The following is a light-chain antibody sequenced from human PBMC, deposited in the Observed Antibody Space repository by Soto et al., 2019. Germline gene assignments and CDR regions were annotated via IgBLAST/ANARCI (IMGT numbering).Light chain of an antibody. CDR1: SRDVGGYNY. CDR3: SSYAGSNNFDVL. Sequence: QSALTQPPSASGSPGQSVTISCTGTSRDVGGYNYVSWYQQHPGKAPKLIIYEVSERPSGVPDRFSGSKSGNTASLTVSGLQAEDEADYYCSSYAGSNNFDVLFDGGTKLTVL. V-gene: IGLV2-8*01. J-gene: IGLJ2*01. CDR2: EVS.